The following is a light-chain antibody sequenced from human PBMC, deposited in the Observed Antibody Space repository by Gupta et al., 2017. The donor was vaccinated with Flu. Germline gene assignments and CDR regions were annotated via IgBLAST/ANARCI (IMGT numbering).Light chain of an antibody. CDR3: QQRDSMPWA. V-gene: IGKV2-30*01. CDR1: QSRVDNDGSSF. J-gene: IGKJ1*01. Sequence: TLGHPASIYCSTSQSRVDNDGSSFVNWFQQRPGQAPKRLIYLASHRECGVPDKFSGSGSGTDFRLNISRGEPEDIAVYFCQQRDSMPWAFGQGTKVEIK. CDR2: LAS.